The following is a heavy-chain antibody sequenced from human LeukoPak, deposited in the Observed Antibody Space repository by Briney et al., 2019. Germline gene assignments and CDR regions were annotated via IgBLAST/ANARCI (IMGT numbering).Heavy chain of an antibody. CDR2: INWNGSST. CDR3: ARDRPITMVRGVPSGAFDI. CDR1: GFTFDDYG. D-gene: IGHD3-10*01. V-gene: IGHV3-20*01. Sequence: GGSLRLSCAASGFTFDDYGMSWVRQAPGKGLEWVSGINWNGSSTGYADSVKGRFTISRDNAKNSLYLQMNSLRAEDTALYHCARDRPITMVRGVPSGAFDIWGRGTMVTVSS. J-gene: IGHJ3*02.